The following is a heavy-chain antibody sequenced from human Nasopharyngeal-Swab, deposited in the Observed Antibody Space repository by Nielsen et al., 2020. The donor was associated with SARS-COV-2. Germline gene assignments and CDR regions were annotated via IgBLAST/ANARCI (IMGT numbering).Heavy chain of an antibody. V-gene: IGHV3-33*01. CDR3: ARGQLWPSYYYYYMDV. Sequence: GGSLRLSCAASGFTFSSYGMHWVRQAPGKGLEWVAVIWYDGSNKYYADSVKGRFTISRDNSKNTLYLQMNSLRAEDTAVYYCARGQLWPSYYYYYMDVWGKGTTVTVSS. J-gene: IGHJ6*03. CDR1: GFTFSSYG. CDR2: IWYDGSNK. D-gene: IGHD5-18*01.